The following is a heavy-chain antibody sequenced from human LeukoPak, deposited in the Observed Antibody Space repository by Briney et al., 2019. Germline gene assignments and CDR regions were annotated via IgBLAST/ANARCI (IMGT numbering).Heavy chain of an antibody. CDR2: ISSSGSTI. J-gene: IGHJ6*02. CDR1: GFTFSSYE. Sequence: GGSLRLSCAASGFTFSSYEMNWVRQAPGKGLEGVSYISSSGSTIYYADSVKGRFTISRDNAKNSLYLQMNSLRAEDTAVYYCARDDDGMDVWGQGTTVTVSS. V-gene: IGHV3-48*03. CDR3: ARDDDGMDV.